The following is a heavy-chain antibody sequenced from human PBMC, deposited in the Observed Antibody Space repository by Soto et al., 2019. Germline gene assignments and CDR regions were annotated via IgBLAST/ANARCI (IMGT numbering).Heavy chain of an antibody. CDR3: GRARKAFYVFGRVYSDPYYYCGMDV. J-gene: IGHJ6*02. CDR2: INHSGST. V-gene: IGHV4-34*01. CDR1: GGSFSGYY. D-gene: IGHD3-3*01. Sequence: SETLSLTCAVYGGSFSGYYWSWIRQPPGKGLEWIGEINHSGSTNYNPSLKSRVTISVDTSKNQFSLKLSSVTAADTAVYYCGRARKAFYVFGRVYSDPYYYCGMDVWDQGTTLTVS.